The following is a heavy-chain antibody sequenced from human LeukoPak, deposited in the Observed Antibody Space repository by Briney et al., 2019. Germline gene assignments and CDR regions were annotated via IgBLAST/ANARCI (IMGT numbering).Heavy chain of an antibody. CDR2: ISYDGSNK. J-gene: IGHJ5*02. CDR3: ATTLRGGGYSSSRLDP. V-gene: IGHV3-30*04. CDR1: GFTFSSYA. Sequence: RGSLRLCCAAYGFTFSSYAMHWGRQAPGKGQEWGAGISYDGSNKYYADSVKGRFTISRDNSKNTLYLQMNSLRAEDTAVYYGATTLRGGGYSSSRLDPWGQGTLVTVSS. D-gene: IGHD6-13*01.